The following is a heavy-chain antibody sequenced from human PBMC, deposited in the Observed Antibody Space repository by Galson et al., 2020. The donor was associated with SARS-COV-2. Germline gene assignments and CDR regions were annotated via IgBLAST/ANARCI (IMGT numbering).Heavy chain of an antibody. V-gene: IGHV4-59*01. CDR3: ARYTGSHVDY. CDR2: IYYKGSD. D-gene: IGHD1-26*01. CDR1: GDSITSYY. Sequence: SETLSLTCTVSGDSITSYYWSWIRQPPGKGLEWNGYIYYKGSDKSNPTLSSRVSISEDASKNQFALQLTSVTAAATAVYFCARYTGSHVDYWGQGTLVTVSS. J-gene: IGHJ4*02.